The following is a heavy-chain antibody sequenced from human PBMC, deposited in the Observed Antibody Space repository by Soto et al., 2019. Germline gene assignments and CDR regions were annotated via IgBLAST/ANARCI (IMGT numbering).Heavy chain of an antibody. V-gene: IGHV3-66*01. J-gene: IGHJ4*02. Sequence: PGGSLRLSCAASGFAVSSNYMNWVRQAPGKGLEWVSVIYSGGDTYYADSVKGRFTISRDNSKNTLFLQMNSLRVEDTAVYYCARDPPIRGESHFDYWGKGTLVTVSS. D-gene: IGHD3-10*01. CDR2: IYSGGDT. CDR3: ARDPPIRGESHFDY. CDR1: GFAVSSNY.